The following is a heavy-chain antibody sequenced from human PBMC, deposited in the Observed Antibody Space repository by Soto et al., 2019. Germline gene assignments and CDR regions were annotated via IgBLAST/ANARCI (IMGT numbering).Heavy chain of an antibody. Sequence: VGSLRLSCVGSGFAFGSTWMSWVRQAPGKGLEWVGRINLYYDGETADYAASVKGRFTISRDDSKNTLYLQMNNLQTEDTALYYCTTEFFSYFDNWGQGALVNVSS. CDR3: TTEFFSYFDN. CDR2: INLYYDGETA. J-gene: IGHJ4*02. V-gene: IGHV3-15*01. CDR1: GFAFGSTW.